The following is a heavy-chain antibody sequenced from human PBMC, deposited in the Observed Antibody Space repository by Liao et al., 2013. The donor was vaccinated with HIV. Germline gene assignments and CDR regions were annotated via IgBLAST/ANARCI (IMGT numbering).Heavy chain of an antibody. J-gene: IGHJ4*02. D-gene: IGHD2-21*01. CDR1: GGSISSNNYY. CDR2: VYYTGSS. V-gene: IGHV4-39*07. CDR3: ARNRIVGGDDGDFFDF. Sequence: QVQLQESGPGLVKPSQTLSLTCTVSGGSISSNNYYWGWIRQPPGKGLEWIGSVYYTGSSYYNPSLESRVTISVDTSKNQFSLKLTSVTAADTALFYCARNRIVGGDDGDFFDFWGRGTLVTVSS.